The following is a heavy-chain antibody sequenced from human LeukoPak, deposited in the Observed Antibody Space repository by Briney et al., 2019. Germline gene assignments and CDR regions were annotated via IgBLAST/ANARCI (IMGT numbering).Heavy chain of an antibody. Sequence: SETLSLTCAVYGGSFSGYYWSWIRQPPGKGLEWIGYIYYSGSTDYNPSLKSRVTISVDTSKNQFSLRLRSVTVADTAVYYCARHREGYYSYGMDVWGQGTTVTVSS. J-gene: IGHJ6*02. CDR2: IYYSGST. CDR3: ARHREGYYSYGMDV. V-gene: IGHV4-59*08. CDR1: GGSFSGYY.